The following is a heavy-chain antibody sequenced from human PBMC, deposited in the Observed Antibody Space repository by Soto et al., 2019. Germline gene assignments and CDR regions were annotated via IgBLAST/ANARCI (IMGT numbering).Heavy chain of an antibody. V-gene: IGHV4-34*01. Sequence: TSVTLSLTCAVYEESFSRYYSCCIRKPPGKGLEWIGEINHSGSTNYNPSLKSRVTISVDTSKNQFSLKLSSVTAVDTAVYYCARGGGPGIVVVPAARYYYYYYMDVWGKGTTVTVSS. CDR1: EESFSRYY. CDR3: ARGGGPGIVVVPAARYYYYYYMDV. J-gene: IGHJ6*03. D-gene: IGHD2-2*01. CDR2: INHSGST.